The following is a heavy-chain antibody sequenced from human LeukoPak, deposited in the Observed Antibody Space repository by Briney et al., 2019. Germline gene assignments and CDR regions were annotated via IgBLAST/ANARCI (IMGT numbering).Heavy chain of an antibody. Sequence: PGGTLRLSCAGSGFTFSNFGMSWVRQAPGKGPEWVARISGRGDSSNYADSVKGWFTISRDNLKSTVDLQMDSLRADDTALYYCARGRNYGSGNYVFDYWGQGTLVTVSS. D-gene: IGHD3-16*01. CDR2: ISGRGDSS. CDR3: ARGRNYGSGNYVFDY. V-gene: IGHV3-23*01. CDR1: GFTFSNFG. J-gene: IGHJ4*02.